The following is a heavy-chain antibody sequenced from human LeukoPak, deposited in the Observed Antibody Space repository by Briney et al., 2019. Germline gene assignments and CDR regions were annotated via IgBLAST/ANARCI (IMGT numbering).Heavy chain of an antibody. CDR2: ISSGTTYI. V-gene: IGHV3-21*01. Sequence: PGGSLRLSCAASGFAFSSYSMNWVRQAPGKGLEWVSSISSGTTYIYYADSVKGRFTISRDNAKNSVYLQMNSLRAEDTAVYYCARDLLTGYYNVLGYWGQGILVTVSS. D-gene: IGHD3-9*01. CDR1: GFAFSSYS. J-gene: IGHJ4*02. CDR3: ARDLLTGYYNVLGY.